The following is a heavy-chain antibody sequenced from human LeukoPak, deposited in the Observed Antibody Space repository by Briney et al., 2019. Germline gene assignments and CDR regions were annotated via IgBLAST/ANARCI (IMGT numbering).Heavy chain of an antibody. CDR3: ARTSGFFDSSGFYQQNPYYFQY. CDR2: TNHSGRT. CDR1: GDFFIGYL. V-gene: IGHV4-34*01. J-gene: IGHJ4*02. Sequence: SETLSLTCAAYGDFFIGYLWTWIRQAPGKGLEWIGDTNHSGRTNYNPSLQRRVSISVDTSKNQFSLNVTSVTGADTAVYYCARTSGFFDSSGFYQQNPYYFQYWGQGVLVTVSS. D-gene: IGHD3-22*01.